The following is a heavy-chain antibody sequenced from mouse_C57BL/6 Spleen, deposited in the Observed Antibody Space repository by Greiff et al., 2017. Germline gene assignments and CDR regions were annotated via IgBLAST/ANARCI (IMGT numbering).Heavy chain of an antibody. CDR1: GYSITSGYY. J-gene: IGHJ4*01. V-gene: IGHV3-6*01. D-gene: IGHD2-10*01. Sequence: EVKLMESGPGLVKPSQSLSLTCSVTGYSITSGYYWNWIRQFPGNKLEWMGYISYDGSNNYNPSLKNRISITRDTSKNQFFLKLNSVTTEDTATYYCARDPTMSYAMDYWGQGTSVTVSS. CDR2: ISYDGSN. CDR3: ARDPTMSYAMDY.